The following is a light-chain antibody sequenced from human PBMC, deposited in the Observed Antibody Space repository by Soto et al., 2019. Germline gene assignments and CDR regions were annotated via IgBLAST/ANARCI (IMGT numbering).Light chain of an antibody. CDR1: QGISSW. V-gene: IGKV1-12*01. Sequence: DIQMTQSPSSVSASVGDRVTITCRASQGISSWLAGYQQKPGKAPKLLIYAVSSLQSGVPSRFSGSGSGTDFPLTIRSLQPEDFATYYCKQTNTSPPTFGQGTRLEIK. CDR2: AVS. CDR3: KQTNTSPPT. J-gene: IGKJ5*01.